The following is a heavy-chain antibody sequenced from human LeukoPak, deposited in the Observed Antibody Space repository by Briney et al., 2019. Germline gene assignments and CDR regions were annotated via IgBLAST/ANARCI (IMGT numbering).Heavy chain of an antibody. J-gene: IGHJ6*02. CDR1: GGTFSSYA. CDR2: IIPIFGTA. D-gene: IGHD2-2*01. CDR3: ARVWGLSRDCSSTSCYDYYYYGMDV. V-gene: IGHV1-69*01. Sequence: GASVKVSCKASGGTFSSYAISWVRQAPGQGLEWMGGIIPIFGTANYAQKFQGRVTITADESTSTAYMELSSLRAEDTAVYYCARVWGLSRDCSSTSCYDYYYYGMDVWGQGTTVTVSS.